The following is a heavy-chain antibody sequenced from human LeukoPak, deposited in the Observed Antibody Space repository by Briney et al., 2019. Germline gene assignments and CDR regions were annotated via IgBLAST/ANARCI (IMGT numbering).Heavy chain of an antibody. D-gene: IGHD3-10*01. Sequence: SETLSLTCTVSGGSISSYYWSWVRQPPGKGLEWIGEIYHSGSTNYNPSLKSRVTISVDKSKNQFSLKLSSVTAADTAVYYCARDRDYYGSGSSLFDYWGQGTLVTVSS. CDR3: ARDRDYYGSGSSLFDY. J-gene: IGHJ4*02. CDR1: GGSISSYY. V-gene: IGHV4-4*02. CDR2: IYHSGST.